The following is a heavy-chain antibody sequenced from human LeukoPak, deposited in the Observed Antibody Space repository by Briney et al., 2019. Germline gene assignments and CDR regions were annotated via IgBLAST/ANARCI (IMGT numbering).Heavy chain of an antibody. CDR3: ARGVPSLPTVTDYYYYYMDV. J-gene: IGHJ6*03. V-gene: IGHV1-46*01. CDR1: GYTFSRYY. D-gene: IGHD4-11*01. CDR2: MNLSGGTT. Sequence: APVNVSCKASGYTFSRYYIHWVRQAPGQGLEWMGKMNLSGGTTTYAQKFQGRVTVTRDTPTSTVYMEMSSLRPEDTAVYYCARGVPSLPTVTDYYYYYMDVWGKGTTVTVSS.